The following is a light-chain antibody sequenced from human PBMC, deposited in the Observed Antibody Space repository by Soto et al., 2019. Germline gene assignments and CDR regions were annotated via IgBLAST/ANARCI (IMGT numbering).Light chain of an antibody. J-gene: IGKJ1*01. CDR1: QSISSW. CDR2: DAS. V-gene: IGKV1-5*01. CDR3: QQYNSYRT. Sequence: DIQMTQSPSTLSASVGDRVTITCRASQSISSWLAWYQQKPGKAPKLLIYDASSLESGVPSRCSGSVSGTEFTPTISSLQPDDFATYYCQQYNSYRTFGQGTKVEIK.